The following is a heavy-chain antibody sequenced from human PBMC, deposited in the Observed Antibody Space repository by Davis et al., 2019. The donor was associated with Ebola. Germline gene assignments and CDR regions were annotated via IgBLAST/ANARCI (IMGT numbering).Heavy chain of an antibody. V-gene: IGHV3-30-3*01. D-gene: IGHD6-19*01. J-gene: IGHJ4*02. Sequence: GESLKISCAASGFTFRSYAMHWVRQAPGKGLEWVAVISYDGGNKYYADSVKDRFTISRDNSKSTLDLQMNSLRPEDTAVYYCARGRAWYSSGWYEDYLDYWGQGTLVTVSS. CDR1: GFTFRSYA. CDR2: ISYDGGNK. CDR3: ARGRAWYSSGWYEDYLDY.